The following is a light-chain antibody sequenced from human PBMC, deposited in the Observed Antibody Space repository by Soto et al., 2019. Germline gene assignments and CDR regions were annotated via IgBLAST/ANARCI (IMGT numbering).Light chain of an antibody. Sequence: QSVLSEPPSPSGSPEHTVAISCIGTISDVGGYNYVSWYQQHPGKAPKLMIYEVNKRPSGVPDRFSGSKSGNTASLTVSGLQAEDEADYYCSSYAGSSNVFRTGTKVNVL. J-gene: IGLJ1*01. CDR2: EVN. CDR1: ISDVGGYNY. CDR3: SSYAGSSNV. V-gene: IGLV2-8*01.